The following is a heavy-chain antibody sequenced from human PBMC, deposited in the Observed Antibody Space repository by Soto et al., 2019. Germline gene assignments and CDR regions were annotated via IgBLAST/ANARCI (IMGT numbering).Heavy chain of an antibody. J-gene: IGHJ5*02. CDR1: GDSITRGAYY. V-gene: IGHV4-31*03. Sequence: QVQLQESGPGLVKPSQTLSLTCTVSGDSITRGAYYWTWIRQHPGKGLEWIGYISNSGRTYNNPSLKSRLTISLDASENQFSLELTSVTAADTAIYYCARARQYYDCELDPWGQGTLVTVSS. CDR3: ARARQYYDCELDP. D-gene: IGHD3-22*01. CDR2: ISNSGRT.